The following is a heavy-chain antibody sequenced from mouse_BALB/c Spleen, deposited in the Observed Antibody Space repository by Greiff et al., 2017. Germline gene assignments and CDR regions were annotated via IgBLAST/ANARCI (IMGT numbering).Heavy chain of an antibody. Sequence: DVQLQESGAELVKPGASVKLSCTASGFNIKDTYMHWVKQRPEQGLEWIGRIDPANGNTKYDPKFQGKATITADTSSNTAYLQLSSLTSEDTAVYYCARSYGNYAYFDYWGQGTTLTVSS. CDR2: IDPANGNT. CDR3: ARSYGNYAYFDY. V-gene: IGHV14-3*02. CDR1: GFNIKDTY. D-gene: IGHD2-1*01. J-gene: IGHJ2*01.